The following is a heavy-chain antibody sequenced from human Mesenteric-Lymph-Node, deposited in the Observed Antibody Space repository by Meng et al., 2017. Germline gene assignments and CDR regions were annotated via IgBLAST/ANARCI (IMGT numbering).Heavy chain of an antibody. CDR3: ARDDRGTGV. D-gene: IGHD3/OR15-3a*01. J-gene: IGHJ4*02. CDR1: GDSISSGSYY. V-gene: IGHV4-61*02. CDR2: IYTSGST. Sequence: SETLSLTCTVSGDSISSGSYYWSWIRQPAGKGLEWIGRIYTSGSTNYNPSLKSRVTISVDMSKNQFSLKLRSVTAADTAVYYCARDDRGTGVWGQGTLVTVSS.